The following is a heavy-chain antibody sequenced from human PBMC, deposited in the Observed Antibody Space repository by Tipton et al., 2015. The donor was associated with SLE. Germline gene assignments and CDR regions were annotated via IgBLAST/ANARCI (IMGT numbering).Heavy chain of an antibody. V-gene: IGHV4-34*01. D-gene: IGHD3-10*01. J-gene: IGHJ6*02. CDR2: INHSGST. Sequence: TLSLTCAVYGGSFSGYYWSWIRQPPGKGLEWIGEINHSGSTNYNPSLKSRVTISVDTSKNQFSLKLSSVTAADTSVYYCARVFNFMVQGGDYYAMDVWGQGTTVTVSS. CDR3: ARVFNFMVQGGDYYAMDV. CDR1: GGSFSGYY.